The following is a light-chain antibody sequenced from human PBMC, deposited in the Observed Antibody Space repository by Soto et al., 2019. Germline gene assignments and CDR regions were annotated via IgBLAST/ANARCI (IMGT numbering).Light chain of an antibody. CDR3: QQSENFPLT. V-gene: IGKV3-15*01. CDR1: QSVSSN. CDR2: GAS. Sequence: EIVMTQSPATLSVSPGERATLSCRASQSVSSNLAWYQQKPGQAPRLLIYGASTRATGIPARFSGSGSGTEFTLTISSLQSEDFATYFCQQSENFPLTFGGGTKVEI. J-gene: IGKJ4*01.